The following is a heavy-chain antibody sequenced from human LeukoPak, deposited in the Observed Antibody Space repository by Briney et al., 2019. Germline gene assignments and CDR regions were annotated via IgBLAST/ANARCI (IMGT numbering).Heavy chain of an antibody. Sequence: GGSLRLSCAASGFTFSDYYMSWIRQAPGKGLEWVSYISSSGNTIYYADSVKGRFTISRDNAKNSLYLQMNSLRAEDTAVYYCARENDYEDAFDIWGQGTMVTVSS. V-gene: IGHV3-11*01. CDR3: ARENDYEDAFDI. J-gene: IGHJ3*02. CDR1: GFTFSDYY. CDR2: ISSSGNTI. D-gene: IGHD4-17*01.